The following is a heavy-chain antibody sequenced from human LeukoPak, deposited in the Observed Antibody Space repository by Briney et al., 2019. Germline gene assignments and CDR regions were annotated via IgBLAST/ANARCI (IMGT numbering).Heavy chain of an antibody. V-gene: IGHV1-8*02. D-gene: IGHD4-23*01. Sequence: GASVKVSCKASGYTFTGYYMHWVRQAPGQGLEWMGWMNPNSGNTGYAQKFQGRVTMTRNTSISTAYMELSSLRSEDTAVYYCAGVGGYYYYYMDVWGKGTTVTISS. CDR2: MNPNSGNT. CDR1: GYTFTGYY. J-gene: IGHJ6*03. CDR3: AGVGGYYYYYMDV.